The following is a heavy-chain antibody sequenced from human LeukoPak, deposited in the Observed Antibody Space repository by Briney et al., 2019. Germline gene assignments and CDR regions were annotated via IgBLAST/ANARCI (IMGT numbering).Heavy chain of an antibody. CDR2: ISGDGTAT. V-gene: IGHV3-74*01. J-gene: IGHJ5*02. Sequence: AGGSLRLSCAASGFTFSSHWMHWVRQAPGKGLVWVSRISGDGTATIYADSVKGRFTISRDNAVNTLYLQMTSLRVEDTAVYYCTRRVSATRWFDPWGQGTLVTVSS. CDR1: GFTFSSHW. CDR3: TRRVSATRWFDP. D-gene: IGHD5/OR15-5a*01.